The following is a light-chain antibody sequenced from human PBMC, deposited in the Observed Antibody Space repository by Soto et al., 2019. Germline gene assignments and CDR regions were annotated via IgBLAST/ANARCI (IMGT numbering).Light chain of an antibody. CDR1: QSVSSY. CDR3: QQRSNWSPIT. Sequence: EIVLTQSPATLSLSPGERATLSCRASQSVSSYLAWYQQKPGQAPRLLIYDASNRATGIPARFSGSGSGTDFTLTISSREPEDFAVYYCQQRSNWSPITFGQGIRLEIK. J-gene: IGKJ5*01. CDR2: DAS. V-gene: IGKV3-11*01.